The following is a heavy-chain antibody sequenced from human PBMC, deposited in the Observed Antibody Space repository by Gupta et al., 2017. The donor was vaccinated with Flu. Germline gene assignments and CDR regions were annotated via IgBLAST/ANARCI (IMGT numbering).Heavy chain of an antibody. D-gene: IGHD5-18*01. CDR1: SDHA. J-gene: IGHJ4*02. CDR2: IIPILITT. CDR3: AISSIGYSYNFFDY. Sequence: SDHAISWVRQAPGQGLEWMGGIIPILITTNYAQKFQGRVTITADESTRTVYMELSRLSYEDTAVYYCAISSIGYSYNFFDYWGQGTLVTVSS. V-gene: IGHV1-69*01.